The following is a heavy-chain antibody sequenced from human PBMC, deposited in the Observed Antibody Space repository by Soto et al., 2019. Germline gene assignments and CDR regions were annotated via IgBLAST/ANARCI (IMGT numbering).Heavy chain of an antibody. CDR2: NSGSGGTT. J-gene: IGHJ4*02. V-gene: IGHV3-23*01. D-gene: IGHD3-3*01. CDR3: GKIFVETGSNNGWPWSLYY. CDR1: GFTFSNYA. Sequence: EVQLLESGGGLVQPGRSRRLSCAASGFTFSNYAMIWVRQAPGQRLDWVSANSGSGGTTYSADSVKGRFTISRENSKNTPVLPMDNPRAEDAGVYYSGKIFVETGSNNGWPWSLYYWGQGTLVTVSS.